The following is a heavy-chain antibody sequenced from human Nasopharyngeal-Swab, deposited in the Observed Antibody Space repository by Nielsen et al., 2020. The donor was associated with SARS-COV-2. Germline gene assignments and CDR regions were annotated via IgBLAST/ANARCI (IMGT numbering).Heavy chain of an antibody. CDR1: GFTFEDYA. J-gene: IGHJ5*01. Sequence: GGSLRLSCAASGFTFEDYALSGVRQVPGKGREWVSRITWNGDSTGYVASVKGRFTISRDNANNSLFLQMNTLRAEETAIYYCARDRDVDFLDSWGQGTLVTVSS. D-gene: IGHD5-24*01. V-gene: IGHV3-20*04. CDR2: ITWNGDST. CDR3: ARDRDVDFLDS.